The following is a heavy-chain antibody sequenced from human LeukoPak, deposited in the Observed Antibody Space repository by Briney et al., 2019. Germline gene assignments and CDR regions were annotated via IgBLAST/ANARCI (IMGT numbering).Heavy chain of an antibody. V-gene: IGHV3-23*01. D-gene: IGHD1-1*01. J-gene: IGHJ4*02. Sequence: GGSLRLSCAASGFTFSSYAMSWVRQAPGKGLQWVSTISGSGGSTYYAGSVKGRFTIARDNSKSTLYLQMNSLSAEDAALYFRVSRPGLERYYFDYWGQGTLVTVSS. CDR2: ISGSGGST. CDR1: GFTFSSYA. CDR3: VSRPGLERYYFDY.